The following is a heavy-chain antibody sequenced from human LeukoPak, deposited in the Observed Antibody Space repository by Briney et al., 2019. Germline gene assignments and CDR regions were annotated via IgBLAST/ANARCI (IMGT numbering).Heavy chain of an antibody. D-gene: IGHD3-10*01. J-gene: IGHJ4*02. CDR3: ARDLDYYGSGSYGD. CDR1: GYTFTGYY. V-gene: IGHV1-2*06. CDR2: INPNSGGT. Sequence: ASVKVSCKASGYTFTGYYMHWVRQAPGQGPEWMGRINPNSGGTNYAQKFQGRVTMTRDTSISTAYMELSRLRSDDTAVYYCARDLDYYGSGSYGDWGQGTLVTVSS.